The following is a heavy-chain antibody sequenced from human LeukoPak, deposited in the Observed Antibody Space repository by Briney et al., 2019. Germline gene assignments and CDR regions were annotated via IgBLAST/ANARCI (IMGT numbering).Heavy chain of an antibody. CDR1: GFTFSSYA. D-gene: IGHD2-15*01. CDR3: AKGLGYCSGGSCYSPLYYYMDV. V-gene: IGHV3-23*01. Sequence: GGSLRLSCAASGFTFSSYAMSWVRQAPGKGLEWVSAISGSGGSTYYADSVKGRFTISRDNSKNTLYLQMNSLRAEDTAVYYCAKGLGYCSGGSCYSPLYYYMDVWGKGTTATVSS. CDR2: ISGSGGST. J-gene: IGHJ6*03.